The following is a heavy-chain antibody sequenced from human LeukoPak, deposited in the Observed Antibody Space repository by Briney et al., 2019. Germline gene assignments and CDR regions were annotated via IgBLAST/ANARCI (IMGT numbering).Heavy chain of an antibody. J-gene: IGHJ6*03. V-gene: IGHV3-30-3*01. CDR1: GFTFSSYA. Sequence: PGRSLRLSCAASGFTFSSYAMHWVRQAPGKGLEWVAVISYDGSNKYYADSVKGRFTISRDNSKNTLYLQMNSLRAEDTAVYYCARSFGVVMLNYYYYYMDVWGKGTTVTVSS. CDR3: ARSFGVVMLNYYYYYMDV. CDR2: ISYDGSNK. D-gene: IGHD3-3*01.